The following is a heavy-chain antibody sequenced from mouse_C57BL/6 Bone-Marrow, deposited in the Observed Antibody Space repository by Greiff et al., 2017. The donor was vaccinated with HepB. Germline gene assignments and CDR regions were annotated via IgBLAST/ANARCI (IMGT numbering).Heavy chain of an antibody. D-gene: IGHD1-1*01. Sequence: VQLQQSGAELVKPGASVKLSCKASGYTFTSYWMHWVKQRPGQGLEWIGMIHPNSGSTNYNEKFKSKATLTVDKSSSTAYMQLSSLTSEDSAVYYCARKGFITTVVAPFAYWGQGTLVTVSA. V-gene: IGHV1-64*01. CDR1: GYTFTSYW. CDR2: IHPNSGST. J-gene: IGHJ3*01. CDR3: ARKGFITTVVAPFAY.